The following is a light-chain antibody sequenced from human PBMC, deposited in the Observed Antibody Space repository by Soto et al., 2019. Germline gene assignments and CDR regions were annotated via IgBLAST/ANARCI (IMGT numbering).Light chain of an antibody. CDR3: QEYNNWPLT. J-gene: IGKJ1*01. V-gene: IGKV3-15*01. CDR1: QSVSSN. Sequence: EIVMTQSPAALSVSPGERATLSCRASQSVSSNLAWYQQKPGQAPRLLIYGASTRATGIPARFSGSGSGTEFTLTISSLQYEDFEVYYCQEYNNWPLTFGQGNKVDIK. CDR2: GAS.